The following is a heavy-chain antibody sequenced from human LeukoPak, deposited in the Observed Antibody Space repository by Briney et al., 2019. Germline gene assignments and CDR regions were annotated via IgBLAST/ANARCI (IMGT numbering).Heavy chain of an antibody. CDR2: IYYSGGT. D-gene: IGHD5-24*01. CDR3: ARHVTISGPYDASDI. J-gene: IGHJ3*02. CDR1: GDXISSYY. Sequence: SETLSLTCTVSGDXISSYYWSWIRQPPGKGLEWIGYIYYSGGTDYNPSLKSRVTISVGTSKNQFSLKLRSVTAADTAVYYCARHVTISGPYDASDIWGQGTMVTVSP. V-gene: IGHV4-59*08.